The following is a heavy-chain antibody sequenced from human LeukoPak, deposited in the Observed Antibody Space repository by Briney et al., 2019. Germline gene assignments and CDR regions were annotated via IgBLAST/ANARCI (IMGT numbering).Heavy chain of an antibody. CDR3: AGQLLTDAFDI. CDR2: IYTSGST. V-gene: IGHV4-61*02. J-gene: IGHJ3*02. CDR1: GGSISSGSYY. D-gene: IGHD2-2*01. Sequence: SQTLSLTCTVSGGSISSGSYYWSWIRQPAGKGLEWIGRIYTSGSTNYNPSLKSRVTISVDTSKNQFSLKLSSVTAADTAVYYCAGQLLTDAFDIWGQGTMVTVSS.